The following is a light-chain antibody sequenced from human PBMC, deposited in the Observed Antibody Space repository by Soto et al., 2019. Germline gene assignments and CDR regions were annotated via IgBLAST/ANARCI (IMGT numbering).Light chain of an antibody. CDR1: QSVSSN. Sequence: EIVMTQSPATLSVSPGERATLSCRASQSVSSNLAWYQQKPGQAPRLLIYGASTRATGIPAGFSGSGSGTEFTLTISSLQSEDFAVYYCHQYNNWLSITFGPGTKVDIK. V-gene: IGKV3-15*01. CDR3: HQYNNWLSIT. J-gene: IGKJ3*01. CDR2: GAS.